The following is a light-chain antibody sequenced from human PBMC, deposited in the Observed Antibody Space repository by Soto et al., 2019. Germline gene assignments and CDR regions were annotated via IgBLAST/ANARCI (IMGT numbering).Light chain of an antibody. J-gene: IGKJ5*01. V-gene: IGKV1-5*03. Sequence: DYQVTQSPSTLSASFGDRVTITCRASQNIYTWLAWYQQKPGIAPKLLIHKASTLESGVPSRFSGSGYGTEFTLTISGLQPEDSATYYCQQLNSYPITFGQGTRLEIK. CDR2: KAS. CDR3: QQLNSYPIT. CDR1: QNIYTW.